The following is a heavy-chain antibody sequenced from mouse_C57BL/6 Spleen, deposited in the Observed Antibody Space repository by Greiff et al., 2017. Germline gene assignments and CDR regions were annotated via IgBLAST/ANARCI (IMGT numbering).Heavy chain of an antibody. J-gene: IGHJ1*03. D-gene: IGHD1-1*01. Sequence: VQLQQSGAELVRPGTSVKVSCKASGYAFTNYLIEWVKQRPGQGLEWIGVINPGSGGTNYNEKFKGKATLTADKSSSTAYMQLSSLTSEDSAVYFCARVLTTVVAKWYFDVWGTGTTVTVSS. V-gene: IGHV1-54*01. CDR1: GYAFTNYL. CDR2: INPGSGGT. CDR3: ARVLTTVVAKWYFDV.